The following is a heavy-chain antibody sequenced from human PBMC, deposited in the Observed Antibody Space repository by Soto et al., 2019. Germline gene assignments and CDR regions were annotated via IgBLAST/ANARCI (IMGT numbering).Heavy chain of an antibody. D-gene: IGHD6-13*01. V-gene: IGHV4-59*01. CDR1: GGSISSYY. CDR3: ARVGSSSWSFYYFDY. J-gene: IGHJ4*02. Sequence: SETLSLTCTVSGGSISSYYWSWIRQPPGKGLEWIGYIYYSGSTNYNPSLKSRVTISVDTSKNQFSLKLSPVTAADTAVYYCARVGSSSWSFYYFDYWGQGTLVTVSS. CDR2: IYYSGST.